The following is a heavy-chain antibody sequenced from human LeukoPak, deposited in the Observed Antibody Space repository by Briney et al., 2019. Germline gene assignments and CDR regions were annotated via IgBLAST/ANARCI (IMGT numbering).Heavy chain of an antibody. CDR2: ISGSGGST. J-gene: IGHJ4*02. CDR3: AKAPSGRLLATSVRYYFDY. Sequence: PGGYLKLSCAASGFTFSSYAMSWVRQAPGKGQEWVSAISGSGGSTYYADSVKGRFTISRDNSKNTLYLQMNSLRAEDTAVYYCAKAPSGRLLATSVRYYFDYWGQGTLVTVSS. CDR1: GFTFSSYA. V-gene: IGHV3-23*01. D-gene: IGHD5-12*01.